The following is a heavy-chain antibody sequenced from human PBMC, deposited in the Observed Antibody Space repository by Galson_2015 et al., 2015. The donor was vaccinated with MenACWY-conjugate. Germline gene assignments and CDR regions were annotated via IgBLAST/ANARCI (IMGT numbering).Heavy chain of an antibody. D-gene: IGHD2-2*01. CDR3: ARQTNSCHDF. CDR2: VRSQSRNHET. CDR1: GFNFGGSH. Sequence: SLRLSCADSGFNFGGSHMHWVRQPPGKGLEWVGHVRSQSRNHETAYGASVMGRFTIFRDDSRNTAYLQMNNLKVEDTAVYYCARQTNSCHDFWGQGTLVTVSS. V-gene: IGHV3-73*01. J-gene: IGHJ4*02.